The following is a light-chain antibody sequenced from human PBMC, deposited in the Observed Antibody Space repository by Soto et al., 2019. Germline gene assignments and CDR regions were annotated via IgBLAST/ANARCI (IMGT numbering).Light chain of an antibody. Sequence: QPVLTQPPSTSGTPGQRVTISCSGSSSNIGSNAVNWYQQLPGTAPKLLMYSNNQRPSGVPDRFSGSKSGTSASLAISGLQSEDEADYYCAAWDDSLREVFGGGTKLTVL. CDR3: AAWDDSLREV. CDR2: SNN. J-gene: IGLJ3*02. V-gene: IGLV1-44*01. CDR1: SSNIGSNA.